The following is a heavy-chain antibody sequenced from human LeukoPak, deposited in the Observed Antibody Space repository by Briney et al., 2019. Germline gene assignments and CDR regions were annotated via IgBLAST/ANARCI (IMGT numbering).Heavy chain of an antibody. V-gene: IGHV3-23*01. Sequence: QPGGSLRLSCAASGFTFSSYGMSWVRQAPGKGLEWVSTISGSGGETNYADSVKGRFTISRDNSKHTLYLQMSSLRAEDTAVYYCARGLAVTATTYWYFDLWGRGTLVTVSS. CDR2: ISGSGGET. J-gene: IGHJ2*01. CDR1: GFTFSSYG. CDR3: ARGLAVTATTYWYFDL. D-gene: IGHD2-21*02.